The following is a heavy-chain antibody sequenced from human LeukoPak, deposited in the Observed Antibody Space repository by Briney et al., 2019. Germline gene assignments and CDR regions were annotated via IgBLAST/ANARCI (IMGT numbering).Heavy chain of an antibody. CDR3: ARVDFGSGWYWQGDYYYYYMDV. J-gene: IGHJ6*03. CDR1: GFTFSSYA. D-gene: IGHD6-19*01. CDR2: ISYDGSNK. V-gene: IGHV3-30*04. Sequence: GGSLRLSCAASGFTFSSYAMHWVRQAPGKGLEWVAVISYDGSNKYYADSVKGRFTISRDNSKNTLYLQMNSLRAEDTAVYYCARVDFGSGWYWQGDYYYYYMDVWGKGTTVTVSS.